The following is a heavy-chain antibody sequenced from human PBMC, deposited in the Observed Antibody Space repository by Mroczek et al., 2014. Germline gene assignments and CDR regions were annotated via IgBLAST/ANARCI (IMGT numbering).Heavy chain of an antibody. D-gene: IGHD5-18*01. CDR1: GGSISSSSYY. Sequence: QVQLQQWGPGLVKPSETLSLTCTVSGGSISSSSYYWGWIRQPPGKGLEWIGSIYYSGSTYYNPSLKSRVTISVDTSKNQFSLKLSSVTAADTAVYYCARQVTDFRSRNDYFDYWGQGTLVTVSS. J-gene: IGHJ4*02. CDR3: ARQVTDFRSRNDYFDY. V-gene: IGHV4-39*01. CDR2: IYYSGST.